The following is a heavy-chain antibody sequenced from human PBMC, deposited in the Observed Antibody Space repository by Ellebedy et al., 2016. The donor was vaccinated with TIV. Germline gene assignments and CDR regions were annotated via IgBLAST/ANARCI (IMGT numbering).Heavy chain of an antibody. Sequence: SETLSLTCTVSGYFISDGYYWGWIRQPPGKGLEWIGSGYHSGSTFYNPSLKSRVSISVDTTKNQFSLRLASVTAADTAVYYCARDGIVLVPAADMDVWGKGTTVTVSS. CDR2: GYHSGST. CDR1: GYFISDGYY. V-gene: IGHV4-38-2*02. D-gene: IGHD2-2*01. J-gene: IGHJ6*03. CDR3: ARDGIVLVPAADMDV.